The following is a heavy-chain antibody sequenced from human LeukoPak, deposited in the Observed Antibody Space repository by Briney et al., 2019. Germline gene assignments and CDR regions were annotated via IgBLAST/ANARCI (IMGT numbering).Heavy chain of an antibody. J-gene: IGHJ6*03. CDR3: ARAMHYYDSSGYYLYYYYYYMDV. V-gene: IGHV3-74*01. D-gene: IGHD3-22*01. Sequence: GGSLRLSCAASGFTFSSYWMHWVRQAPGKGLVWVSRINSDGSSTSYADSVKGRFTISRDNAKNTLYLQMNSLRAEDTAVSYCARAMHYYDSSGYYLYYYYYYMDVWGKGTTVTISS. CDR1: GFTFSSYW. CDR2: INSDGSST.